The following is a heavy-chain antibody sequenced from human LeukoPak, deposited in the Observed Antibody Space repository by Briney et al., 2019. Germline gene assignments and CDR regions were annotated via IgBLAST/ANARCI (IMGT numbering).Heavy chain of an antibody. D-gene: IGHD1-26*01. V-gene: IGHV3-23*01. J-gene: IGHJ6*03. CDR2: ISGSGGST. CDR3: AKDPDSLVGEGYMDV. CDR1: GFTFSNYA. Sequence: GGSLRLSCAASGFTFSNYAMNWVRQAPGKGLEWVSGISGSGGSTYYADSVKGRFTISRDNSKNTLYLQMNSLRAEDTAVYYCAKDPDSLVGEGYMDVWGKGTTVTISS.